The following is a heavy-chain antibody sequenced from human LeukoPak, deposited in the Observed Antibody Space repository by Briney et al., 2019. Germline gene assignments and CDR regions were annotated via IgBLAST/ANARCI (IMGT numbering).Heavy chain of an antibody. CDR3: ARVRGMIQLWIFDY. Sequence: PSETLSLTCTVSGDSISSSSYYWGWIRQPPGKGLEWIGSGSTYYNPSLKSRVTISVDTSKNQFSLKLNSVTAADTAVYYCARVRGMIQLWIFDYWGQGTLVTVSS. CDR1: GDSISSSSYY. J-gene: IGHJ4*02. D-gene: IGHD5-18*01. CDR2: GST. V-gene: IGHV4-39*01.